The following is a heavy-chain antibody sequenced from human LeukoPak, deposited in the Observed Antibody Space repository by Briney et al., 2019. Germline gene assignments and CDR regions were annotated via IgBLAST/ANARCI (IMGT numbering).Heavy chain of an antibody. D-gene: IGHD5-18*01. CDR2: IYSAGST. CDR1: GFTVSSNY. Sequence: GGSLRLSCAASGFTVSSNYMSWVRQAPGEGLEWVSVIYSAGSTFYTDSVKGRFTASRDNSKNTVYLQMNSLRAEDTAVYYCARSGGSSYGFPFDYWGQGTVVTASS. J-gene: IGHJ4*02. V-gene: IGHV3-66*01. CDR3: ARSGGSSYGFPFDY.